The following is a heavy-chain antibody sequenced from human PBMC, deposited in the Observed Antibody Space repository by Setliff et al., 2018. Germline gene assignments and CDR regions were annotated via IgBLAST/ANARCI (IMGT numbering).Heavy chain of an antibody. J-gene: IGHJ4*02. D-gene: IGHD3-3*01. CDR2: IYYSGST. Sequence: PSETLSLTCTVSDVSISSSSFYWAWIRQPPGKGLEWIGSIYYSGSTYYNPSLTSQVTISVDTSNNQFSLNLRSVTAADTAIYYCARHFRSSKVQFLEYLTDYYFDSWGQGTLVTVSS. V-gene: IGHV4-39*01. CDR1: DVSISSSSFY. CDR3: ARHFRSSKVQFLEYLTDYYFDS.